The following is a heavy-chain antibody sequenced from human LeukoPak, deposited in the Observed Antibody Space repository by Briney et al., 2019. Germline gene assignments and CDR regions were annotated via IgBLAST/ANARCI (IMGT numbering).Heavy chain of an antibody. J-gene: IGHJ2*01. CDR1: GYTFTSHA. V-gene: IGHV7-4-1*02. CDR3: ARAGYSYGYWYFDL. CDR2: VSPYSGKP. D-gene: IGHD5-18*01. Sequence: ASVKVSCKASGYTFTSHAINWVRQAPGQGLEWMGWVSPYSGKPTYGQGFTGRFVSSLDTSVSTAYLEISSLQTEDTAVYYCARAGYSYGYWYFDLWGRGTLVTVSS.